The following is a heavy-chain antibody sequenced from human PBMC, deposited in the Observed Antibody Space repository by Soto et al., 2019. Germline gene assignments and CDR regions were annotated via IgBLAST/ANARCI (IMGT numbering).Heavy chain of an antibody. CDR2: IGGSGGT. V-gene: IGHV3-23*01. CDR3: AKGQGWSYYYDS. CDR1: GFTFSSYA. Sequence: EVQLLESGGGLVQPGGSLRLSCAASGFTFSSYAMSWVRLAPGKGLEWFSSIGGSGGTYYADSVKGRFTFSRDNSKNMLYLHLNSRRAEDTAMYYCAKGQGWSYYYDSWGQGTLVTVSS. J-gene: IGHJ4*02. D-gene: IGHD2-15*01.